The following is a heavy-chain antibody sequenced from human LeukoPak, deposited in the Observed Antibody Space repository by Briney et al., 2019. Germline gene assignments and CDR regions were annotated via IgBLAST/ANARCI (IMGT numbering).Heavy chain of an antibody. D-gene: IGHD6-19*01. Sequence: PSETLSLTCTVSGGSISSSSYYWGWIRQSPGKGLGWIGSIYYSGSTYFNPSLKSRVTISVDTSKSQFSLKLSSVTAADTAAYYCARSLAGSAKVDYWGQGTLVTVSS. J-gene: IGHJ4*02. CDR3: ARSLAGSAKVDY. V-gene: IGHV4-39*01. CDR2: IYYSGST. CDR1: GGSISSSSYY.